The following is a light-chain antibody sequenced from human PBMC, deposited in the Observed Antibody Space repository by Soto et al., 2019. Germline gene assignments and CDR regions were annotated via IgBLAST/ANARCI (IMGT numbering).Light chain of an antibody. CDR2: SAS. Sequence: DIVVTQSPATLSVSPGEGATLSCRTSQSVHSNLAWYQKKPGQAPRLLIHSASSWATGVPGRFSGSGSGADYTLTISSLQSEDIGVYYCQQYTAWPLTFGGGTKVEIK. J-gene: IGKJ4*01. CDR1: QSVHSN. V-gene: IGKV3-15*01. CDR3: QQYTAWPLT.